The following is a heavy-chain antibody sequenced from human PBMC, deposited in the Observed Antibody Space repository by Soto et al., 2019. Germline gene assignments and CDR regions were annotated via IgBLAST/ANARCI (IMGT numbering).Heavy chain of an antibody. J-gene: IGHJ4*02. D-gene: IGHD5-12*01. CDR1: GFSLSTSGVG. Sequence: QITLKESGPTLVKPTQTLTLTCTFSGFSLSTSGVGVGWIRQPPGKALEWLALIYWDDDKRYSPSLKSRLTITKDTSKHQVVLTMTNMDPVDTATYYCAHRRKGWLPFDYWGQGTLVTVSS. CDR3: AHRRKGWLPFDY. CDR2: IYWDDDK. V-gene: IGHV2-5*02.